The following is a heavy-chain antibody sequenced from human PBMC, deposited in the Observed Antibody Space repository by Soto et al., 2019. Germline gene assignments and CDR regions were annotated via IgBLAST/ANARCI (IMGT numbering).Heavy chain of an antibody. V-gene: IGHV3-30-3*01. CDR2: IIYDGSKK. CDR3: ERDKYSGYDGPSY. Sequence: GGSLRLSCSASGFTFSSYAMHWVRQAPGKGLEWVSVIIYDGSKKYYADSVKGRFTISRDNSKNTLYLQMNSLRAEDTAVYYCERDKYSGYDGPSYWGQGTLGTVSS. D-gene: IGHD5-12*01. J-gene: IGHJ4*02. CDR1: GFTFSSYA.